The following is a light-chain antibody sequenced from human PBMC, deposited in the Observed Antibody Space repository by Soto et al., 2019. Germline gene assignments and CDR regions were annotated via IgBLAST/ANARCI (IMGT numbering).Light chain of an antibody. V-gene: IGKV3-11*01. J-gene: IGKJ2*01. CDR3: QQYYSTPVYT. CDR1: QSVSSY. Sequence: EIVLTQSPATLSLSPGERATLSCRASQSVSSYLAWSEQKPGQAPRLLIYDASNRATGIPARFSGSGSGTDFTLTISSLEPEDFAVYYCQQYYSTPVYTFGQGTKLEIK. CDR2: DAS.